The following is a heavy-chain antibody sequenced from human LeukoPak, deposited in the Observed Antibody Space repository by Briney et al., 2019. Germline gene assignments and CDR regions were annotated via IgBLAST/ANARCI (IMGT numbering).Heavy chain of an antibody. CDR1: GYTFTSYY. CDR3: ARELAAVAGPYYYYGMDV. J-gene: IGHJ6*02. Sequence: ASVKVSCKASGYTFTSYYMHWVRQAPGHGLEWMGIINPSGGSTSYAQKFQGRVTMTRDTSTSTVYMELSSLRSEDTAVYYCARELAAVAGPYYYYGMDVWGQGTTVTVSS. D-gene: IGHD6-19*01. CDR2: INPSGGST. V-gene: IGHV1-46*01.